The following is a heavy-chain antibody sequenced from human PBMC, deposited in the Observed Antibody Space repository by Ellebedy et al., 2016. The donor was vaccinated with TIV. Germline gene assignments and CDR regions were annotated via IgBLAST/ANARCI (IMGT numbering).Heavy chain of an antibody. CDR3: ARDRGGYEPPTDY. V-gene: IGHV3-11*01. CDR1: GFTFSHYF. D-gene: IGHD5-12*01. CDR2: IGFDGSDI. J-gene: IGHJ4*02. Sequence: GGSLRLSCAASGFTFSHYFMSWTRQAPGKGLEWIAYIGFDGSDIHYADSVKGRFTISRGNAKNTVYLQMNSLTAADTAMYYCARDRGGYEPPTDYWGQGTLVTVSA.